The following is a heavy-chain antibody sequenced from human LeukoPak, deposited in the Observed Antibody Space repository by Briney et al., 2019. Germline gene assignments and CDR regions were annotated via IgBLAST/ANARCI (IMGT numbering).Heavy chain of an antibody. CDR1: GGSISSSNW. J-gene: IGHJ4*02. D-gene: IGHD6-13*01. Sequence: SGTLSLTCAVSGGSISSSNWWSWVRQPPGKGLEWIGEFYQSGSTNYNPSLKSRVTISVDKSKNQFSLKLSSVTAADTAVYYCARLDSSSWYYFDYWGQGTLVTVSS. V-gene: IGHV4-4*02. CDR3: ARLDSSSWYYFDY. CDR2: FYQSGST.